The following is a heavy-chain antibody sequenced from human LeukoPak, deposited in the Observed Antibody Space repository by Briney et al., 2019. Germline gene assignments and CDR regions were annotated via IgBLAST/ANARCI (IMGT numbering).Heavy chain of an antibody. Sequence: GASVKVSCKASGYTFTSYAMHWVRQAPGQRLEWMGWINAGNGNTKYSQKFQGRVTITRDTPASTAYMELSSLRSEDTAVYYCARDRAPRYCSGGSCGWNWFDPWGQGTLVTVSS. CDR1: GYTFTSYA. V-gene: IGHV1-3*01. CDR2: INAGNGNT. J-gene: IGHJ5*02. D-gene: IGHD2-15*01. CDR3: ARDRAPRYCSGGSCGWNWFDP.